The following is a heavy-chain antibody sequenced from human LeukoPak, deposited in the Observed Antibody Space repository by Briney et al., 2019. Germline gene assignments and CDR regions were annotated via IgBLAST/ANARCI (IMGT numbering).Heavy chain of an antibody. CDR3: ARGPGQGPNLGARQNGDI. Sequence: GASVKVSCKASGYTFTSYGISWVRQAPGQGLEWMGWISAYNGNTNYAQKLQGRVTMTTDTSTSTAYMELRSLRSDDTAVYYCARGPGQGPNLGARQNGDIWGQGTMVTVSS. CDR1: GYTFTSYG. J-gene: IGHJ3*02. CDR2: ISAYNGNT. D-gene: IGHD1-26*01. V-gene: IGHV1-18*01.